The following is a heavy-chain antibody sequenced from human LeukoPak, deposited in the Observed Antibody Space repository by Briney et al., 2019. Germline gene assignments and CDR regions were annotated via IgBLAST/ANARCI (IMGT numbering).Heavy chain of an antibody. D-gene: IGHD3-22*01. CDR2: IIPIFGTA. CDR3: ARQYYYDSSGFGGWFDP. V-gene: IGHV1-69*05. J-gene: IGHJ5*02. CDR1: GGTFSSYA. Sequence: GASVTVSCKASGGTFSSYAISWVRQAPGQGLEWMGGIIPIFGTANYAQTFQGRVTITTDESTSTAYMELSSLRSEDTAVYYCARQYYYDSSGFGGWFDPWGQGTLVTVSS.